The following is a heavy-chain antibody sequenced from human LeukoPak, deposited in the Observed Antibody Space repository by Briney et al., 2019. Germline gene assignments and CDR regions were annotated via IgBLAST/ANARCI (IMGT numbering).Heavy chain of an antibody. V-gene: IGHV3-23*01. J-gene: IGHJ4*02. CDR2: ISGSGGST. Sequence: GGSLRLSCAASGFTFGSFWMSWVRQAPGKGLEWVSAISGSGGSTYYADSVKGRFTISRDNSKNTLYLQMNSLRAEDTAVYYCARSSAAGGTVSFDYWGQGTLVTVSS. CDR3: ARSSAAGGTVSFDY. CDR1: GFTFGSFW. D-gene: IGHD6-13*01.